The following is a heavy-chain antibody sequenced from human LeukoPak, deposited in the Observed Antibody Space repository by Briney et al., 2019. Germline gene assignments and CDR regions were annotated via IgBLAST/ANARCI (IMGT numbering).Heavy chain of an antibody. CDR3: ARDTRYCSSTSCRYFDL. D-gene: IGHD2-2*01. J-gene: IGHJ2*01. CDR2: IYYSGST. V-gene: IGHV4-31*03. Sequence: SETLSLTCTVSGGSISSGGYYWSWIRQHPGKGLEWIGYIYYSGSTYYNPSLKSRVTISVDTSKNQFSLKLRSVTAADTAVYYCARDTRYCSSTSCRYFDLWGRGTLVTVSS. CDR1: GGSISSGGYY.